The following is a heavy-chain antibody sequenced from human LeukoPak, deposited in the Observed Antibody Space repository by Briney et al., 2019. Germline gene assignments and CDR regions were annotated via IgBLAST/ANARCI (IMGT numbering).Heavy chain of an antibody. D-gene: IGHD6-13*01. CDR1: GYTFTGYY. Sequence: GASVKVSRKASGYTFTGYYMHWVRQAPGQGLEWMGWINPKSGGTNYAQKFQGRVTMTRDTSISTAYMELSRLRSDDTAVYYCAREAAAAGENYFDYWGQGTLVTVSS. CDR3: AREAAAAGENYFDY. J-gene: IGHJ4*02. V-gene: IGHV1-2*02. CDR2: INPKSGGT.